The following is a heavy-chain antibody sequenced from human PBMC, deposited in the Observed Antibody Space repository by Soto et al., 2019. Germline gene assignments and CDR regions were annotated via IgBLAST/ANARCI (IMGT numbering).Heavy chain of an antibody. CDR1: GGSISSYY. V-gene: IGHV4-59*01. J-gene: IGHJ4*02. CDR3: ARRYGGNFDF. D-gene: IGHD1-26*01. Sequence: SATMSLTCTGSGGSISSYYWSWIRQPPGKGLEWIGYIYYSGSTNYNPSLKSRVTISVDTSKNQFSLKLSSVTAADTAVYYCARRYGGNFDFWGQGTLVTVS. CDR2: IYYSGST.